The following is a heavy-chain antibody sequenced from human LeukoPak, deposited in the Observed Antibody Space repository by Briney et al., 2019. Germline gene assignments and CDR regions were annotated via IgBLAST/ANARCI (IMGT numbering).Heavy chain of an antibody. CDR2: IRSKAYGGTT. CDR3: TRVGIQLWLQFDN. CDR1: GFTFGGYA. V-gene: IGHV3-49*03. D-gene: IGHD5-18*01. Sequence: PGRSLRLSCTASGFTFGGYAMSWFRQAPGKGLEWVGFIRSKAYGGTTEYAASVKGRFTISRDDSKSIAYLQMNSLKTEDTAVYYCTRVGIQLWLQFDNWGQGTLVTVSS. J-gene: IGHJ4*02.